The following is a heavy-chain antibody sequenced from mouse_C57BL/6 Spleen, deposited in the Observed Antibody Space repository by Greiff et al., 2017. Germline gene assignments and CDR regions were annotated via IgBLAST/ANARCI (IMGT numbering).Heavy chain of an antibody. CDR2: INPSNGGT. CDR1: GYTFTSYW. V-gene: IGHV1-53*01. D-gene: IGHD1-1*01. CDR3: SRLTTVVAYYFDY. Sequence: QVQLQQPGTELVKPGASVKLSCKASGYTFTSYWMHWVKQRPGQGLEWIGNINPSNGGTNYNEKFKCKATLTVDKYSSTAYVQLSSLTYEDSAVYFFSRLTTVVAYYFDYWGQGTTLTVSS. J-gene: IGHJ2*01.